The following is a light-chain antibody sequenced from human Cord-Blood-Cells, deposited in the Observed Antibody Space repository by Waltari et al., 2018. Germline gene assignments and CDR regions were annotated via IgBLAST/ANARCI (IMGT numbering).Light chain of an antibody. Sequence: DIQMTQSPSTLSASVGDRVTITCRASQGISSWLAWYQQKPGKAPKLLIYKGSSLDSGVPSRFSGSGSGTEFTLTISSLQPDDFATYYCQQYNSYSTFGQGTKVEIK. V-gene: IGKV1-5*03. CDR1: QGISSW. J-gene: IGKJ1*01. CDR2: KGS. CDR3: QQYNSYST.